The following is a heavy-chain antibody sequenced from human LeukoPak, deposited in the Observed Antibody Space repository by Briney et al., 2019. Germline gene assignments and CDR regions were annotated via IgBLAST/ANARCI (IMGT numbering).Heavy chain of an antibody. D-gene: IGHD6-13*01. CDR3: AATPVYSSSWLNYFDY. Sequence: SQTLSLTCTVSGGSISSGDYYWSWIRQPPGKGLEWIGRIYTSGSTNYNPSLKSRVTMSVDTSKNQFSLKLSSVTAADTAVYYCAATPVYSSSWLNYFDYWGQGTLVTVSS. V-gene: IGHV4-61*02. CDR2: IYTSGST. J-gene: IGHJ4*02. CDR1: GGSISSGDYY.